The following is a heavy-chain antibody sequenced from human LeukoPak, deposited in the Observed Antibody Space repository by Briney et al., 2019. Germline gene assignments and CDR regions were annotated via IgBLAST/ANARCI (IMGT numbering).Heavy chain of an antibody. D-gene: IGHD5-18*01. CDR1: GFTLSTNA. Sequence: GGSLRLSCLTSGFTLSTNAMSWVRQAPGKGLEWISGISGSGASTYYADSVKGRFTISRDNSKNTLYLQMNSLRAEDTAVYYCAKDGALAYSYADFWGQGTLVTVSS. J-gene: IGHJ4*02. CDR3: AKDGALAYSYADF. V-gene: IGHV3-23*01. CDR2: ISGSGAST.